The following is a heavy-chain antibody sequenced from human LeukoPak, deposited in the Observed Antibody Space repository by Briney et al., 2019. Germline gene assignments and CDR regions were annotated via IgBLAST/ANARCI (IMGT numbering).Heavy chain of an antibody. V-gene: IGHV3-74*01. CDR1: GNYW. CDR3: VSFYETY. Sequence: GGSLRLSCAASGNYWMHWVRQAAGKGLVWVSHINSDGSWTSYADSVKGRFSISKDNAKNTVYLQMNNLRAEDTAVYYCVSFYETYWGRGTLVTVSS. J-gene: IGHJ4*02. D-gene: IGHD2/OR15-2a*01. CDR2: INSDGSWT.